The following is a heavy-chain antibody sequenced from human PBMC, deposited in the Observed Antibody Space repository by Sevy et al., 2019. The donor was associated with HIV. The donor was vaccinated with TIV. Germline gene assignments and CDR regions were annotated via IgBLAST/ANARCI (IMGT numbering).Heavy chain of an antibody. D-gene: IGHD3-10*01. J-gene: IGHJ4*02. CDR1: GFTFSSYS. CDR3: ARGPAGDELDY. CDR2: ISSSSSYI. V-gene: IGHV3-21*01. Sequence: GGYLRLSCAASGFTFSSYSMNWVRQAPGKGLEWVSSISSSSSYIYYADSVKGRFTISRDNAKNSLYLQMNSLRAEDTAVYYCARGPAGDELDYWGQGTLVTVSS.